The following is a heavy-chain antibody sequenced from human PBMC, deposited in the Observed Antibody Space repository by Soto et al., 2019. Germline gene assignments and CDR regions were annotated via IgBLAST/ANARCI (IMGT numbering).Heavy chain of an antibody. CDR1: GYTFTRDD. CDR3: ARDSDLVVVPASSSDYDYSMYV. V-gene: IGHV1-8*01. Sequence: QVQLVQSGAEVKKPGASVKVSCKASGYTFTRDDINWVRQAPRQGIERMGWMNPNSGNTGYAHKFQGRVTMPSNTSISTAYRELSSLRSEDTAVYYCARDSDLVVVPASSSDYDYSMYVLGKGTTGTGSS. CDR2: MNPNSGNT. D-gene: IGHD2-2*01. J-gene: IGHJ6*03.